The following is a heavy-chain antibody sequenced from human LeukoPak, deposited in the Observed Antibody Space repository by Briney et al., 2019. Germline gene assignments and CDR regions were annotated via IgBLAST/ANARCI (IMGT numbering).Heavy chain of an antibody. CDR2: INPNSGGT. CDR1: GYTLTGCY. Sequence: ASVKVSCKASGYTLTGCYMHWVRQAPGQGLEWMGWINPNSGGTNYAQKFQGRVTMTRDTSISTAYMELSRLRSDDTAVYYCATEAVVAATFDYWGQGTLVTVSS. J-gene: IGHJ4*02. V-gene: IGHV1-2*02. D-gene: IGHD2-15*01. CDR3: ATEAVVAATFDY.